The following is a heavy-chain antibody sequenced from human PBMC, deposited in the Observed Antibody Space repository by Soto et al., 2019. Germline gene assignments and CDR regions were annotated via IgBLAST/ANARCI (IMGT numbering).Heavy chain of an antibody. CDR3: ARERYYDSSAEGWFDP. V-gene: IGHV1-46*01. Sequence: ASVKVSCKASGYTFTSYYMHWVRQAPGQGLEWMGIINPSGGSTSYAQKFQGRVTMTRDTSTSTVYMELSSLRSEDTAVYYGARERYYDSSAEGWFDPWGQGTLVTVSS. D-gene: IGHD3-22*01. CDR1: GYTFTSYY. CDR2: INPSGGST. J-gene: IGHJ5*02.